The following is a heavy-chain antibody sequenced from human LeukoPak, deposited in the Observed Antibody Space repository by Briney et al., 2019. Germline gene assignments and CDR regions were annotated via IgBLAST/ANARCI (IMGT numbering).Heavy chain of an antibody. CDR1: GGSISSSSYY. J-gene: IGHJ4*02. V-gene: IGHV4-39*07. D-gene: IGHD1-7*01. CDR2: IYYSGST. CDR3: VRDRELHY. Sequence: SETLSLTCTVSGGSISSSSYYWGWIRQPPGKGLEWIGSIYYSGSTYYNPSLKSRVTISVDTSKNQFSLKLTSMTAADTAFYYCVRDRELHYWGQGILVTVSS.